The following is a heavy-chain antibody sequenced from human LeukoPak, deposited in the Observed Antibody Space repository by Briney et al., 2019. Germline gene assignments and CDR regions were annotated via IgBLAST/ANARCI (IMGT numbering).Heavy chain of an antibody. CDR3: ATEAPGSYYFDY. Sequence: ASVKVSCQASGDTFTYYHIHWVRQAPGQGIAWMGAVYVTGETTRNTQNFQGRVTMTRDPSTGTVYMELTSLRSEDTAVYYCATEAPGSYYFDYWGQGVLVTVSS. V-gene: IGHV1-46*01. CDR2: VYVTGETT. CDR1: GDTFTYYH. J-gene: IGHJ4*02.